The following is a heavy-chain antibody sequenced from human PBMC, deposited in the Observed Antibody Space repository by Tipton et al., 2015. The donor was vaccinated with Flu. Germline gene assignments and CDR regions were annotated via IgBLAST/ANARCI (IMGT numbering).Heavy chain of an antibody. CDR2: INHSGST. D-gene: IGHD6-19*01. V-gene: IGHV4-34*01. CDR3: AYSSGWWVAFDI. J-gene: IGHJ3*02. Sequence: TLSLTCAVYGGSFSGYYWSWIRQPPGKGLEWIGEINHSGSTNYNPSLKSRVTISVDTSKNQFSLKLSSVTAADTAVYYCAYSSGWWVAFDIWGQGTMVTVSS. CDR1: GGSFSGYY.